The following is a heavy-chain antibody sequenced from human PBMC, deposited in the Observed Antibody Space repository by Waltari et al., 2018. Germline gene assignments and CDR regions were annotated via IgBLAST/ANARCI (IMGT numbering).Heavy chain of an antibody. D-gene: IGHD2-8*01. CDR3: ARHPAMTIMLWYFDL. CDR2: IYYSGGT. Sequence: QLQLQESGPGLVKPSETLSLTCTVSGGSISSSSYYWGWIRQPPGKGLDWLGSIYYSGGTYYNPHLKSRVPISVDTSKNQFSLKLSSVTAADTAVYYCARHPAMTIMLWYFDLWGRGTLVTVSS. J-gene: IGHJ2*01. V-gene: IGHV4-39*01. CDR1: GGSISSSSYY.